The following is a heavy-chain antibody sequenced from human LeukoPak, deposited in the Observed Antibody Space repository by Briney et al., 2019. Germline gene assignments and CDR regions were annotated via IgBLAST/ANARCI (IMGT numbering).Heavy chain of an antibody. CDR3: ARPVVPAANAFDI. J-gene: IGHJ3*02. D-gene: IGHD2-2*01. V-gene: IGHV5-51*01. CDR1: GYSFTSYW. Sequence: GESLKISCKGSGYSFTSYWIGWVRQMPGQGLEWMGIIYPGDSDTRYSPSFQGQVTISADKSISTAYLQWSSLKASATAMYYCARPVVPAANAFDIWGQGTMVTASS. CDR2: IYPGDSDT.